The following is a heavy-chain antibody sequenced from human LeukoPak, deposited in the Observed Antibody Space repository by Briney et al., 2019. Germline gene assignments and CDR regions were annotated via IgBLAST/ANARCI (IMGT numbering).Heavy chain of an antibody. CDR3: ARDLAYSRLDY. D-gene: IGHD5-18*01. Sequence: PGGSLRLSCAVSGLTFSSSWKEWVRQAPGKGVEWVASINPDGNKKYSADSVKGRFTISRDNAENSLYLQMNSLRVEDTAFYYCARDLAYSRLDYWGQGMLVTVSS. V-gene: IGHV3-7*01. CDR1: GLTFSSSW. J-gene: IGHJ4*02. CDR2: INPDGNKK.